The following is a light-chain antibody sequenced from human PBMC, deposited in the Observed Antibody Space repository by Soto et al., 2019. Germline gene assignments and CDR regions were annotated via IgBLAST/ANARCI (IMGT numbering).Light chain of an antibody. CDR1: QCFSSN. J-gene: IGKJ5*01. CDR2: GAS. CDR3: QQYNNWPPIT. Sequence: EIVMTQSPATLFVSPGERATLSCRASQCFSSNLAWYQQRPGQAPRLLIYGASTRATGIAARFSGSGSGTEFTLTISSLQSEDFAGYYCQQYNNWPPITFGQGTRLEIK. V-gene: IGKV3-15*01.